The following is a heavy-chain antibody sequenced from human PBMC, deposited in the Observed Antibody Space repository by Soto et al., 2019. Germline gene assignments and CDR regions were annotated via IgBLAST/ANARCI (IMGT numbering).Heavy chain of an antibody. CDR3: ARIPVDTSMIYWLDP. V-gene: IGHV4-61*08. CDR1: GGSVSSGDYY. D-gene: IGHD5-18*01. Sequence: SETLSLTCTVSGGSVSSGDYYWSWIRQPPGKGLEWIGYIYYSGNTNYNPSLKSRVIISVDTSKNLFSLKLTSVTAADTAVYYCARIPVDTSMIYWLDPWGQGTLVSVSS. CDR2: IYYSGNT. J-gene: IGHJ5*02.